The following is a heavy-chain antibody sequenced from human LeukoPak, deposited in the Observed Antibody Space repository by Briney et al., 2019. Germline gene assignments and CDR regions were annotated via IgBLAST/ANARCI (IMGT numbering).Heavy chain of an antibody. Sequence: GGSLRLSCAASGFTVSSNYMSWVRQAPGKGLEWVSVIYSGGSTYYADSVKGRFTISRDNSKNTLYLQMNSLRSEDTAVYYCARGGRYCSGGSCYHTTHVPFDYWGQGTLVTVSS. J-gene: IGHJ4*02. D-gene: IGHD2-15*01. CDR3: ARGGRYCSGGSCYHTTHVPFDY. CDR2: IYSGGST. CDR1: GFTVSSNY. V-gene: IGHV3-53*05.